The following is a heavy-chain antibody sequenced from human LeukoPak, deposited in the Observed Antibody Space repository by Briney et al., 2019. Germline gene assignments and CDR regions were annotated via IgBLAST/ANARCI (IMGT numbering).Heavy chain of an antibody. CDR1: GFTFSSYG. V-gene: IGHV3-30*02. J-gene: IGHJ4*02. CDR2: IWYGGSNK. Sequence: GGSLRLSCAASGFTFSSYGMHWVRQALGKGLEWVAVIWYGGSNKYYADSVKGRFTISRDNSKNTLYLQMNSLRAEDTAVYYCAKSSTGTTDYFDYWGQGTLVTVSS. D-gene: IGHD1-1*01. CDR3: AKSSTGTTDYFDY.